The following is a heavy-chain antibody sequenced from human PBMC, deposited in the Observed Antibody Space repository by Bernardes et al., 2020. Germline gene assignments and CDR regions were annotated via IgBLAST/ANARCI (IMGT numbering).Heavy chain of an antibody. D-gene: IGHD3-10*01. Sequence: SETLSPTCAVYGGSFSGYYWSWIRQPPGKGLEWIGEINHSGSTNYNPSLKSRVTISVDTSKNQFSLKLSSVTAADTAVYYCASNRWGSGSYSDYWGQGTLVTVSS. CDR1: GGSFSGYY. CDR2: INHSGST. CDR3: ASNRWGSGSYSDY. J-gene: IGHJ4*02. V-gene: IGHV4-34*01.